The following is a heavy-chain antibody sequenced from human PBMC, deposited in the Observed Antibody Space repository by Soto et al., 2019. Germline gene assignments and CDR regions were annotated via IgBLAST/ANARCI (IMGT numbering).Heavy chain of an antibody. D-gene: IGHD6-6*01. CDR2: ISAYNGNT. J-gene: IGHJ6*02. V-gene: IGHV1-18*04. Sequence: VASVKVSCKASGYTFTGYYMHCVRQAPGQGLEWMGWISAYNGNTSYAQKLQGRVTMTTDTSTSTAYMELGSLRSDDAAVYYCASVSREYSSIYYYYGMDVWGQGTTVTVSS. CDR1: GYTFTGYY. CDR3: ASVSREYSSIYYYYGMDV.